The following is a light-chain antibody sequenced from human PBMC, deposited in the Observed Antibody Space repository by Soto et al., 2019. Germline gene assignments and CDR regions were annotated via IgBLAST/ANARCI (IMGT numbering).Light chain of an antibody. J-gene: IGLJ3*02. CDR3: QTWGTGTWV. V-gene: IGLV4-69*01. CDR1: SGHSSYA. CDR2: LNSDGSH. Sequence: QPVLTQSPSASLGASVKLTCTLSSGHSSYAIAWHQQQPEKGPRYLMKLNSDGSHSKGDGIPDRFSGSSSGAECYLTISSLQSEDEADYYCQTWGTGTWVFGGGTKVTVL.